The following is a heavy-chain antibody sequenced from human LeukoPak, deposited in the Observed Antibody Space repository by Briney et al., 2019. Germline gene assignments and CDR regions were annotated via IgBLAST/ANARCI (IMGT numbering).Heavy chain of an antibody. CDR3: AKKTSPGIAAAVGY. D-gene: IGHD6-13*01. Sequence: PGGSLRLSCAASGFSFSSYGIHWVRQAPGKGLGWVSAISGSGGSTYYADSVKGRFTNSRDNSKNTLYLQMNSLRAEDTAVYYCAKKTSPGIAAAVGYWGQGTLVTVSS. J-gene: IGHJ4*02. CDR2: ISGSGGST. CDR1: GFSFSSYG. V-gene: IGHV3-23*01.